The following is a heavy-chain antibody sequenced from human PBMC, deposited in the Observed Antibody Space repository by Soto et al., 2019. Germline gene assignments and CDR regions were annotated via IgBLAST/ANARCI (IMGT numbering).Heavy chain of an antibody. D-gene: IGHD5-12*01. J-gene: IGHJ5*02. Sequence: SETLSLTCTVSGGSISSGDYYWSWIRQPPGKGLEWIGYIYYSGSTYYNPSLKSRVTISVDTSKKQFSLKLSSVTAADTAVYYCARGVVPTIVWFDPWGQGTQLTVSS. CDR3: ARGVVPTIVWFDP. V-gene: IGHV4-30-4*01. CDR2: IYYSGST. CDR1: GGSISSGDYY.